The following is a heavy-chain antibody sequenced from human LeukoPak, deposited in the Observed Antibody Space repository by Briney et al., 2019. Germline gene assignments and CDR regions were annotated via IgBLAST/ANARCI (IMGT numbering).Heavy chain of an antibody. CDR3: AREAGEGDAFDI. Sequence: GGSLRLSCAASGFTFSSYAMSWVRQAPGKGLEWVAVISYDGSNKYYADSVKGRFTISRDNSKNTLYLQMNSLRAEDTAVYYCAREAGEGDAFDIWGQGTMVTVSS. V-gene: IGHV3-30-3*01. CDR1: GFTFSSYA. CDR2: ISYDGSNK. D-gene: IGHD2-21*01. J-gene: IGHJ3*02.